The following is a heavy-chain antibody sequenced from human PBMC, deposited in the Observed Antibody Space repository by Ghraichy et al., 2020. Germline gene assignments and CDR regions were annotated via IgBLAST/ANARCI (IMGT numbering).Heavy chain of an antibody. CDR2: INHSGST. J-gene: IGHJ6*02. D-gene: IGHD1-26*01. CDR1: GGSFSGYY. V-gene: IGHV4-34*01. Sequence: SETLSLTCAVYGGSFSGYYWSWIRQPPGKGLEWIGEINHSGSTNYNPSLKSRVTISVDTSKNQFSLKLSSVTAADTAVYYCARVSRYSGSSDIGVGVVVSNVWGQGTTVTVSS. CDR3: ARVSRYSGSSDIGVGVVVSNV.